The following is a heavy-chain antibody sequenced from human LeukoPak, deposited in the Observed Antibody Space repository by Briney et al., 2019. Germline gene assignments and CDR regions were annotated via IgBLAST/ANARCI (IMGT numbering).Heavy chain of an antibody. CDR1: GGSISSYY. CDR3: ARQMVRGYYYYYGIDV. CDR2: IYYSGST. D-gene: IGHD3-10*01. Sequence: SETLSLTCTVSGGSISSYYWSWIRQPPGKGLEWIGYIYYSGSTNYNPSLKSRVTISVDTSKNQFSLKLSSVTAADTAVYYCARQMVRGYYYYYGIDVWGQGTTVTVSS. J-gene: IGHJ6*02. V-gene: IGHV4-59*08.